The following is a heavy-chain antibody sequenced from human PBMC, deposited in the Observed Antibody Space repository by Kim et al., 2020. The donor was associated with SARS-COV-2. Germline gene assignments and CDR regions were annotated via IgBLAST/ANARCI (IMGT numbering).Heavy chain of an antibody. CDR2: INHSGST. CDR1: GGSFSGYY. Sequence: SETLSLTCAVYGGSFSGYYWSWIRQPPGKGLEWIGEINHSGSTNYNPSLKSRVTISVDTSKNQFSLKLSSVTAADTAVYYCARGSLVVVISHWGQGTLVTVSS. CDR3: ARGSLVVVISH. V-gene: IGHV4-34*01. D-gene: IGHD3-22*01. J-gene: IGHJ4*02.